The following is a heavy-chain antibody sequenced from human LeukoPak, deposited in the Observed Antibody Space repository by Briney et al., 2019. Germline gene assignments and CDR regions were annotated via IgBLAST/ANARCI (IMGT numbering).Heavy chain of an antibody. CDR2: IRYDGSNK. Sequence: GGSLRLSCAASGFTFSSYAMHWVRQAPGKGLEWVAFIRYDGSNKYYADSVKGRFTISRDNSKNTLYLQMNSLRAEDTAVYYCAKDYMITFGGVIGAFDYWGQGTLVTVSS. V-gene: IGHV3-30*02. D-gene: IGHD3-16*02. CDR1: GFTFSSYA. J-gene: IGHJ4*02. CDR3: AKDYMITFGGVIGAFDY.